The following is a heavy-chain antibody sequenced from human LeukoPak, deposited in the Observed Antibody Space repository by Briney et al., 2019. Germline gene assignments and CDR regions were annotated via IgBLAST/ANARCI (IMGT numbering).Heavy chain of an antibody. CDR1: GYSFTSYW. D-gene: IGHD6-13*01. CDR2: IYPGDSDT. CDR3: VRSGYSSSWYQGDY. V-gene: IGHV5-51*01. Sequence: GESLKISCKGSGYSFTSYWIGWVRQMRGKGQWWMWIIYPGDSDTRYSPSFQGQVTISADKSISTAYLQWSSPKASDTAMYYCVRSGYSSSWYQGDYWGQGTLVTVSS. J-gene: IGHJ4*02.